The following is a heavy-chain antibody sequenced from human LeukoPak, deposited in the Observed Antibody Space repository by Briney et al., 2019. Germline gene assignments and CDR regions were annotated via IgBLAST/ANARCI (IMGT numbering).Heavy chain of an antibody. CDR2: VYDSGST. CDR3: ARDYRGFTPGWFDD. V-gene: IGHV4-59*01. CDR1: GGSISSYY. Sequence: ASETLSLTCTVSGGSISSYYWSWLRQPPGKGLEWIGCVYDSGSTIDNPSLRRRVTMSLDTSRSQFSLKLSSVTAADTAVYFCARDYRGFTPGWFDDWGQGTLVTVS. J-gene: IGHJ4*02. D-gene: IGHD3-16*02.